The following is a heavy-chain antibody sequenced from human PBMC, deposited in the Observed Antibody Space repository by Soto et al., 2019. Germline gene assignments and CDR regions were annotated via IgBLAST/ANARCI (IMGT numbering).Heavy chain of an antibody. CDR3: ARNYYDSSGYYYRVVDY. D-gene: IGHD3-22*01. CDR1: GGSISSYY. CDR2: IYYSGST. Sequence: SETLSLTCTVSGGSISSYYWSWIRQPPGKGLEWIGYIYYSGSTNYNPSLKSRVTISVDTSKNQFSLKLSSVTAADTAVYYCARNYYDSSGYYYRVVDYWGQGTLVTVSS. V-gene: IGHV4-59*01. J-gene: IGHJ4*02.